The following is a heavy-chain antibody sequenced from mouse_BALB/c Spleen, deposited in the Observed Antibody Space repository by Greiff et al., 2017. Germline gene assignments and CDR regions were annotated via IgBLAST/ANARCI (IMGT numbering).Heavy chain of an antibody. Sequence: QVQLQQSGPGLVAPSQSLSITCTVPGFSLTSYGVHWVRQPPGKGLEWLGVIWAGGSTNYNSALMSRLSISKDNSKSQVFLKMNSLQTDDTAMYYCARDKATMITPFADWGRGTLVTVAA. J-gene: IGHJ3*01. D-gene: IGHD2-4*01. CDR3: ARDKATMITPFAD. V-gene: IGHV2-9*02. CDR1: GFSLTSYG. CDR2: IWAGGST.